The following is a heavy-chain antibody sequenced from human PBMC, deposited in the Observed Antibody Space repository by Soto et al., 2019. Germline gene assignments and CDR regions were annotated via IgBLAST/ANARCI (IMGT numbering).Heavy chain of an antibody. Sequence: EVQLLESGGGLVQPGGSLRLSCAASGFTFSSYAMSWVRQAPGKGLEWVSAISGSGGSTYYADSVKGRFTISRDNSKNTLYLQRNSLRAEDTAVYYCAKVGPCSGGSGYSGKYNWFDPWGKGTLVTVSS. J-gene: IGHJ5*02. CDR1: GFTFSSYA. V-gene: IGHV3-23*01. CDR3: AKVGPCSGGSGYSGKYNWFDP. CDR2: ISGSGGST. D-gene: IGHD2-15*01.